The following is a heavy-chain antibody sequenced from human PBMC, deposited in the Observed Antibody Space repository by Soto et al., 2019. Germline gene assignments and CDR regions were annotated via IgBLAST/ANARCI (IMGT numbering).Heavy chain of an antibody. CDR3: AKDSRYRSGGWFDP. CDR1: GFTFDDYA. Sequence: EVQLVESGGGLVQPGRSLRLSCAASGFTFDDYAMHWVRQAPGKGLEWVSGISWNSGSIGYADSVKGRFTISRDNAKNSLYLQMNSLRADDTALYYCAKDSRYRSGGWFDPWGQGTLVTVSS. CDR2: ISWNSGSI. J-gene: IGHJ5*02. D-gene: IGHD3-10*01. V-gene: IGHV3-9*01.